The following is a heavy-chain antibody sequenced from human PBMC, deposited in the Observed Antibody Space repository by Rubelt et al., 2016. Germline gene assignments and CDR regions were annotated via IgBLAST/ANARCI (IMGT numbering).Heavy chain of an antibody. CDR3: ARESRFPVLGYFDL. V-gene: IGHV3-13*01. J-gene: IGHJ2*01. D-gene: IGHD6-6*01. Sequence: EVQLVESGGGLVQPGGSLRLSCAASGVSFNTYDMHWVRQVSGNGLEWVSAIGVGYDTYYSGSVKGRFTISRENAKNSLYLQMNNLRAEDTAVYYCARESRFPVLGYFDLWGRGTLVSVSS. CDR2: IGVGYDT. CDR1: GVSFNTYD.